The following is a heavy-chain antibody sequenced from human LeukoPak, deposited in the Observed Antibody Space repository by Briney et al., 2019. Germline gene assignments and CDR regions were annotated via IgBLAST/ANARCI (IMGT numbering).Heavy chain of an antibody. CDR2: IYASGTT. V-gene: IGHV4-4*07. CDR3: ARDGSWNSAWFDY. J-gene: IGHJ4*02. Sequence: SETLSLTCTVSGGSLNSHYWSWIRQPAGKRLEWIGRIYASGTTNYNPSLRSRVTMSMDASKNQFSLKLNSVTAADTAVYYCARDGSWNSAWFDYWGQGTLVIVSS. D-gene: IGHD1-7*01. CDR1: GGSLNSHY.